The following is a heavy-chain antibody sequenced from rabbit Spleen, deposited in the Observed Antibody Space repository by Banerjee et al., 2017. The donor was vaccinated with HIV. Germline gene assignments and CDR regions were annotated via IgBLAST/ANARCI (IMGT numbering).Heavy chain of an antibody. CDR3: ASDIYGYGGFNL. J-gene: IGHJ4*01. Sequence: QEQLEESGGDLVKPEGSLTLTCTASGFSFSSGYWICWVRQAPGKGLEWIACIYTSNGVSYHANWAKGRFTVSRISSTTVTLQMTSLTAADTATYFCASDIYGYGGFNLWGPGTLVTVS. V-gene: IGHV1S45*01. CDR2: IYTSNGVS. CDR1: GFSFSSGYW. D-gene: IGHD6-1*01.